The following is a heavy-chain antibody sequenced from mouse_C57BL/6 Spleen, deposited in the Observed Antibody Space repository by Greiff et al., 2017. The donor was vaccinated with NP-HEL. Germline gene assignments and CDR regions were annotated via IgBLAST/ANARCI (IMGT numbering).Heavy chain of an antibody. Sequence: QVQLQQSGAELVRPGASVKLSCKASGYTFTDYYINWVKQRPGQGLEWIARIYPGSGNTYYNEKFKGKATLTAEKSSSTAYMQLSSLTSEDSAVYFCAKLIYYDYGGYFDVWGTGTTVTVSS. V-gene: IGHV1-76*01. D-gene: IGHD2-4*01. CDR2: IYPGSGNT. CDR3: AKLIYYDYGGYFDV. CDR1: GYTFTDYY. J-gene: IGHJ1*03.